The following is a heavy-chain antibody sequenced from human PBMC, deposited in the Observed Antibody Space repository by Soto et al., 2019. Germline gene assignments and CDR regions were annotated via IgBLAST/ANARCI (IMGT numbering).Heavy chain of an antibody. J-gene: IGHJ4*02. D-gene: IGHD6-19*01. CDR1: NGSISSYY. Sequence: SETLSLTCTVSNGSISSYYWSWIRQPPGKGLEWIGYIYYSGSINYNPSLKSRVTISVDTPKNQFSLKLSSVTAADTAVYFCARAHSSGRIFDSWGQGSLVTVSS. CDR3: ARAHSSGRIFDS. V-gene: IGHV4-59*01. CDR2: IYYSGSI.